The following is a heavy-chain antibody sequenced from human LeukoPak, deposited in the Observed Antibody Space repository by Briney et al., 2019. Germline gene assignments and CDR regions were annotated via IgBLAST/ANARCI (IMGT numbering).Heavy chain of an antibody. CDR3: ARGGSYDILTGYYYGMDV. CDR2: TYYRSKWYN. V-gene: IGHV6-1*01. CDR1: GDSVSSNSAA. D-gene: IGHD3-9*01. J-gene: IGHJ6*04. Sequence: SQTLSLTCAISGDSVSSNSAAGNWIRQSPSRGLEWLGRTYYRSKWYNDYAVSVKSRITINPDTSKNQFSLQLNSVTPEDTAVYYCARGGSYDILTGYYYGMDVWGKGTTVTVSS.